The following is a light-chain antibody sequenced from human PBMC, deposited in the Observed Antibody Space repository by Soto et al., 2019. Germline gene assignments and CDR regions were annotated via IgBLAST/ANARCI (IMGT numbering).Light chain of an antibody. J-gene: IGKJ2*01. Sequence: IVMIQSPDSLTVSLGERATINCKSSQSVLYSSNNKNYLAWYQQKPGQPPNLLIYWASTRESGVPDRFSGSGSGTDFTLTISSLQAEDVAVYYCQQYYSVPYTFGQRTKLEIK. V-gene: IGKV4-1*01. CDR3: QQYYSVPYT. CDR1: QSVLYSSNNKNY. CDR2: WAS.